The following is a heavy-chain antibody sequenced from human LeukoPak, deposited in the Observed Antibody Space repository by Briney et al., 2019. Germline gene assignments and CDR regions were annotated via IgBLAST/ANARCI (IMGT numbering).Heavy chain of an antibody. Sequence: SETLSLTCTVSGGSISSSSYYWGWIRQPPGKGLEWIGSIYYSGSTYYNPSLKSRVTISVDTSKNQFSLKLSSVTAADTAVYYCARHYGSGKNWFDPWGQGTLVTVSS. V-gene: IGHV4-39*07. CDR2: IYYSGST. CDR1: GGSISSSSYY. D-gene: IGHD3-10*01. J-gene: IGHJ5*02. CDR3: ARHYGSGKNWFDP.